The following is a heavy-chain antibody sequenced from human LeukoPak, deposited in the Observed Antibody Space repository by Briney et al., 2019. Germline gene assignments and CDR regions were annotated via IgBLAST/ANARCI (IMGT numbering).Heavy chain of an antibody. CDR3: ARDTSDYDSSGYYYDY. CDR2: IYSGGST. V-gene: IGHV3-66*01. J-gene: IGHJ4*02. D-gene: IGHD3-22*01. CDR1: GFTFSSYA. Sequence: GGSLRLSCAASGFTFSSYAMSWVRQAPGKGLEWVSVIYSGGSTYYADSVKGRFTISRDNSKNTLYLQMNSLRAEDTAVYYCARDTSDYDSSGYYYDYWGQGTLVTVSS.